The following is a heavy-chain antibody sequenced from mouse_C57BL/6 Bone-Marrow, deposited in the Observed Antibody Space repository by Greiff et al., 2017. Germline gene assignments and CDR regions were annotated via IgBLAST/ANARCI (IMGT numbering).Heavy chain of an antibody. J-gene: IGHJ2*01. CDR1: GYTFTSYD. D-gene: IGHD1-1*01. V-gene: IGHV1-85*01. CDR3: ARSKFRYYEGDYIDY. CDR2: IYPRDGST. Sequence: QVQLQQSGPELVKPGASVKLSCKASGYTFTSYDINWVKQRPGQGLEWIGWIYPRDGSTKYNEKFKGKATLTVDTSSSPAYIALHRLTSGDSAVYFCARSKFRYYEGDYIDYWGQGTTLTVSS.